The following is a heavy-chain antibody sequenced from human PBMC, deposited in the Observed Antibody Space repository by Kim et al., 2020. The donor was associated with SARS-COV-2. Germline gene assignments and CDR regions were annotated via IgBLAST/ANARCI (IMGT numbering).Heavy chain of an antibody. CDR3: AARFGYQFDY. J-gene: IGHJ4*02. Sequence: TYYADSVKCRFTISRDNSKSTFYLQVDSLRAEETAVYFCAARFGYQFDYWGQGTLVTVPS. V-gene: IGHV3-23*01. CDR2: T. D-gene: IGHD6-25*01.